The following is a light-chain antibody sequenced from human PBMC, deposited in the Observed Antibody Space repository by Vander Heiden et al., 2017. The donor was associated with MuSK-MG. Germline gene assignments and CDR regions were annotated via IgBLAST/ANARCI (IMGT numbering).Light chain of an antibody. V-gene: IGLV3-1*01. J-gene: IGLJ2*01. CDR1: KLGDKY. Sequence: SYELTQPPSVSVSPGQTASISCSGDKLGDKYGSWYQQKPGQSPVLVIFQDMKRPSGIPERFSGSNSGNTATLTISGTQALDEADYYCQSWDSSTAVFGAGTKLTVL. CDR3: QSWDSSTAV. CDR2: QDM.